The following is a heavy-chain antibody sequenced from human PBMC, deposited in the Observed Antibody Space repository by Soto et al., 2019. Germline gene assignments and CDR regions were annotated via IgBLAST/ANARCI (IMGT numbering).Heavy chain of an antibody. CDR1: GFTFSSYA. V-gene: IGHV3-23*01. CDR2: ISGSGGST. J-gene: IGHJ3*02. Sequence: EVQLLESGGGLVQPGGSLRLSCAASGFTFSSYAMSWVRQAPGKGLEWGSAISGSGGSTYYADSVKGRFTISRDNSKNTLYLQKNSLRAEDTAVYYCAKDDRGVTYYDGSGSYYGNRLSFINAFDIWGQGTMVTVSS. CDR3: AKDDRGVTYYDGSGSYYGNRLSFINAFDI. D-gene: IGHD3-10*01.